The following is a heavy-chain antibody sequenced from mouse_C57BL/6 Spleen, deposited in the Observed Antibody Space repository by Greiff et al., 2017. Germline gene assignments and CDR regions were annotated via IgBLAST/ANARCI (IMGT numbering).Heavy chain of an antibody. V-gene: IGHV5-17*01. CDR1: GFTFSDYG. D-gene: IGHD2-4*01. CDR3: ATYDYALDY. J-gene: IGHJ2*01. CDR2: ISSGSSTI. Sequence: EVKLLESGGGLVKPGGSLKLSCAASGFTFSDYGMHWVRQAPEKGLEWVAYISSGSSTIYYADTVKGRFTIPRDNAKNTLFLQMTSLRSEDTAMYYCATYDYALDYWGQGATLTVSS.